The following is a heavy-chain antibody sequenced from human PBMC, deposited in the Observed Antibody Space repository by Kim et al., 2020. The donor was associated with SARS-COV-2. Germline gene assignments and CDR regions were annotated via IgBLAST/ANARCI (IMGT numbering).Heavy chain of an antibody. CDR1: GFTFSDYY. Sequence: GGSLRLSCAASGFTFSDYYMSWIRQAPGKGLEWVSYISSSGSTIYYADSVKGRFTISRDNAKNSLYLQMNSLRAEDTAVYYCARDRSILWFEAWGMDVWGQGTTVTVSS. J-gene: IGHJ6*02. CDR2: ISSSGSTI. D-gene: IGHD3-10*01. CDR3: ARDRSILWFEAWGMDV. V-gene: IGHV3-11*01.